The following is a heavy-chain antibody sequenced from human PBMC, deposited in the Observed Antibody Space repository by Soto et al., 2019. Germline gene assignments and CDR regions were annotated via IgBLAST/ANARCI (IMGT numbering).Heavy chain of an antibody. D-gene: IGHD2-8*02. V-gene: IGHV1-3*01. Sequence: ASVKVSCKASGYTFTSYAMHWVRQAPGQRLEWMGWINAGNGNTKYSQKFQGRVTITRDTSASTAYMELSSLRSEDTAVYYCARGMRAWYNWFDPWGQGTMVTVSS. CDR2: INAGNGNT. CDR3: ARGMRAWYNWFDP. J-gene: IGHJ5*02. CDR1: GYTFTSYA.